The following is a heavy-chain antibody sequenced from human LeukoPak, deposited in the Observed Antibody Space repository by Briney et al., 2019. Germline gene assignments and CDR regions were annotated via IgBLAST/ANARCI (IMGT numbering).Heavy chain of an antibody. CDR1: AGSISGYF. CDR2: IYYTGAT. D-gene: IGHD2-15*01. CDR3: ARHDPVGYYQHGLDV. V-gene: IGHV4-59*08. J-gene: IGHJ6*02. Sequence: PSETRSLTCTVSAGSISGYFGSCIRQPPGEGLAFIGYIYYTGATLYNPSLKGRLTMSVATSTNQFSLKLSSVTAAATAAYYCARHDPVGYYQHGLDVWGQGTTVTVSS.